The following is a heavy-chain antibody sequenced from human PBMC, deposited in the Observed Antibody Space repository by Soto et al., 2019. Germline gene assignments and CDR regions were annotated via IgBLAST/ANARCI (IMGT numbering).Heavy chain of an antibody. Sequence: QVQLVQSGAEVKKPGASVKVSCKASGYTFTSYGISWVRQAPGQGLEWMGWISAYNGNTNYAQKLQGRVTMTRDTPTSTGYVELRSRRSDAKAVYYCERDAQGVFLHYWGQVTLVTVSS. CDR2: ISAYNGNT. V-gene: IGHV1-18*01. CDR1: GYTFTSYG. D-gene: IGHD3-16*01. J-gene: IGHJ4*02. CDR3: ERDAQGVFLHY.